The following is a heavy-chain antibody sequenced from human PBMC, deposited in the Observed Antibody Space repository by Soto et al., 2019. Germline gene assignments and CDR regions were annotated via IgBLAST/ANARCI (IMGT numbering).Heavy chain of an antibody. D-gene: IGHD2-2*01. CDR1: GFTFDDYA. Sequence: GGSLRLSCAASGFTFDDYAMHWVRQAPGKGLEWVSGISWNSGSIGYADSVKGRFTISRDNAKNSLYLQMNSLRAEDTALYYCAKTQDIVVLHPFDYWGQGTLVTVSS. J-gene: IGHJ4*02. CDR3: AKTQDIVVLHPFDY. V-gene: IGHV3-9*01. CDR2: ISWNSGSI.